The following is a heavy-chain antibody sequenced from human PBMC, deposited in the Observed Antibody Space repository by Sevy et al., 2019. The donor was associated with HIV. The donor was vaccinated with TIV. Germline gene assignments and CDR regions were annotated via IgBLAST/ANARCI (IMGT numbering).Heavy chain of an antibody. V-gene: IGHV3-23*01. CDR2: ISGSGSFT. CDR1: GFTFSSYA. CDR3: AKEGQGEYYDSSGSFDY. J-gene: IGHJ4*02. Sequence: GGSLRLSCAASGFTFSSYAMSWVRQAPGKGLEWVSSISGSGSFTYYADSVKGHFTISRDNSKNTLYLQMTSLRAEDTAVYYCAKEGQGEYYDSSGSFDYWGQGTLVPSPQ. D-gene: IGHD3-22*01.